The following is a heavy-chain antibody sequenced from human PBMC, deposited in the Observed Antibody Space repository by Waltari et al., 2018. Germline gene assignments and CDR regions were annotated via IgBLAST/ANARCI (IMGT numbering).Heavy chain of an antibody. V-gene: IGHV1-46*01. Sequence: QVQLVQSGAEVKKPGASVKVSCKASGYTFTSYYMHWVRKAPGEGLEGRGRSNRSGGSKSYEKKFKGRVTMNRDTSTSKVDMELSSLRSEDTAVYYCARVPTRGSACDIWGQGTMVTVSS. CDR1: GYTFTSYY. J-gene: IGHJ3*02. CDR2: SNRSGGSK. D-gene: IGHD3-16*01. CDR3: ARVPTRGSACDI.